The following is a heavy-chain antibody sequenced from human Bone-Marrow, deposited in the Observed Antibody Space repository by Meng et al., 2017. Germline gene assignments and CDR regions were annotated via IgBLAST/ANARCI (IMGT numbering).Heavy chain of an antibody. CDR1: GGSFSGYY. D-gene: IGHD1-26*01. CDR3: ARGYGIVGANLGLYYFDY. Sequence: QGRLQQGGAGLLKPSGTLSLTLAVYGGSFSGYYWSWIRQPPGKGLEWIGEINHSGSTNYNPSLKSRVTISVDTSKNQFSLKLSSVTAADTAVYYCARGYGIVGANLGLYYFDYWGQGTLVTVSS. CDR2: INHSGST. V-gene: IGHV4-34*01. J-gene: IGHJ4*02.